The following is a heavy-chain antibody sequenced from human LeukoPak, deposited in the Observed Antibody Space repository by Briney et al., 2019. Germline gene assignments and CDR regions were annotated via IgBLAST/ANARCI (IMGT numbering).Heavy chain of an antibody. CDR3: AKVRGP. CDR2: ISGSGATT. V-gene: IGHV3-23*01. D-gene: IGHD3-10*01. Sequence: PGGSLRLSCAASGFTLSSNIMSWFRRAPGKGLEWVSGISGSGATTYYAESVKGRFTISRDNSKNTLYLQMNSLRAEDTALYYCAKVRGPWGQGTLVTVSS. J-gene: IGHJ5*02. CDR1: GFTLSSNI.